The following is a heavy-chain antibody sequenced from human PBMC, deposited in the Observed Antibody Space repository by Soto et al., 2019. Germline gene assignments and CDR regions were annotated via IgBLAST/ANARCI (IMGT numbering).Heavy chain of an antibody. CDR1: GFTFSSYS. J-gene: IGHJ4*02. CDR2: ISYDGSNK. Sequence: QVQLVESGGGVVQPGRSLRLSCAASGFTFSSYSMHWVRQAPGKGLEWVAVISYDGSNKYYADSVKGRFTISRDNSKNTLYLQMNSLRAEETAVYYCARGGVGYSSSWYARGDTFDYWGQGTLVTVSS. D-gene: IGHD6-13*01. CDR3: ARGGVGYSSSWYARGDTFDY. V-gene: IGHV3-30-3*01.